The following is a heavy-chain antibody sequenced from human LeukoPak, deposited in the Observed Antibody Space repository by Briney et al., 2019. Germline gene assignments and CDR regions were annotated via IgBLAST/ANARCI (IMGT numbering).Heavy chain of an antibody. J-gene: IGHJ4*02. V-gene: IGHV3-7*03. CDR1: GFTFSTYW. Sequence: PGGSLRLSCSASGFTFSTYWMSWVRQAPGKGLEWVANMRRDGNEIYYLDSVRGRFTISRDNAKNSLYLQMNSLRAEDTALYYCAKDQRWESPHYLDSWGQGTLVTVSS. D-gene: IGHD1-26*01. CDR2: MRRDGNEI. CDR3: AKDQRWESPHYLDS.